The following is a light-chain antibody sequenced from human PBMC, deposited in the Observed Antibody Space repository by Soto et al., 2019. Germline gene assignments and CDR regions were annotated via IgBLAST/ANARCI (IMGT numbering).Light chain of an antibody. J-gene: IGKJ1*01. Sequence: DIQMTQSPSTLSASVGDRVTIAVLASQSISSWLAWYQQKPGKAPKLLIYDASSLESGVPSRFSGSGSGTEFTLTISSLQPDDFATYYCQQYNSYSWTFGQGTKVDIK. CDR1: QSISSW. CDR3: QQYNSYSWT. CDR2: DAS. V-gene: IGKV1-5*01.